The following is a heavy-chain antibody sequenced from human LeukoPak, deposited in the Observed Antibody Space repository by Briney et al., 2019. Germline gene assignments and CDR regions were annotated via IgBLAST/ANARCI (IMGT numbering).Heavy chain of an antibody. CDR3: AKDEVGRYCSSTSCYSRFDY. D-gene: IGHD2-2*02. CDR1: GFTFSNYA. J-gene: IGHJ4*02. V-gene: IGHV3-30*18. CDR2: ISFAGNGE. Sequence: GRSLRLSCAASGFTFSNYAMHWVRQAPDKGLEWVAVISFAGNGEFYADSVKGRFAISRDNSKNTLYLQMNSLRTEDTAMYYCAKDEVGRYCSSTSCYSRFDYWGQGTLVTVSS.